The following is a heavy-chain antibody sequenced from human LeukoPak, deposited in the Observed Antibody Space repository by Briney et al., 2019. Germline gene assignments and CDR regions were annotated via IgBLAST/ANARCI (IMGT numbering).Heavy chain of an antibody. D-gene: IGHD1-26*01. CDR2: TYYRSKWYN. CDR1: GDSVSSNSAA. CDR3: AREERLLRRGFDY. J-gene: IGHJ4*02. V-gene: IGHV6-1*01. Sequence: SQTLSLTCAISGDSVSSNSAAWNCIRQSPSRGLEWLGRTYYRSKWYNDYAVSVKSRITINPDTSKNQFSLQLNSVTPEDTAVYYCAREERLLRRGFDYWGQGTLVTVSS.